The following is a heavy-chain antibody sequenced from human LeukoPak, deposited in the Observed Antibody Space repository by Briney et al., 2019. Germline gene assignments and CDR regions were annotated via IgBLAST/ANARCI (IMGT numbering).Heavy chain of an antibody. J-gene: IGHJ6*03. D-gene: IGHD2-15*01. CDR3: ARLRGYCSGGSCYAVYYYYYMDV. CDR1: GYNFTSYW. Sequence: GESLKISCKGSGYNFTSYWIGWVRQMPGKGLEWMGIIYPGDSDTRYSPSFQGQVTISADKSISTAYLQWSSLKASDTAMYYCARLRGYCSGGSCYAVYYYYYMDVWGKGTTVTVSS. CDR2: IYPGDSDT. V-gene: IGHV5-51*01.